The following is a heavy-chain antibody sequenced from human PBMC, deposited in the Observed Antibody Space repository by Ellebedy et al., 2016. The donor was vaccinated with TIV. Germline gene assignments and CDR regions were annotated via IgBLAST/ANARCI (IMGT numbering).Heavy chain of an antibody. J-gene: IGHJ4*02. V-gene: IGHV3-11*06. D-gene: IGHD6-19*01. CDR3: ATRVVVAGGLDY. Sequence: SVKGRFTISRDNAKNSLYLQMNSLRDEDTAVYYCATRVVVAGGLDYWGQGTLVTVSS.